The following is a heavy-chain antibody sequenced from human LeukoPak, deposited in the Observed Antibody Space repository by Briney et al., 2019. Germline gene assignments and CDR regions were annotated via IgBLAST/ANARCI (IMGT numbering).Heavy chain of an antibody. Sequence: GGSLRLSCAAAGFTFSSYTMHWVRQAPDKGLEWVAVISHDGGNKYYADSVKGRFTISRDNSKNTLYLQMNGLRAEETAMYYCATPYTSGWSLYFDNWGQGTLVTVSS. D-gene: IGHD6-19*01. J-gene: IGHJ4*02. CDR2: ISHDGGNK. V-gene: IGHV3-30-3*01. CDR1: GFTFSSYT. CDR3: ATPYTSGWSLYFDN.